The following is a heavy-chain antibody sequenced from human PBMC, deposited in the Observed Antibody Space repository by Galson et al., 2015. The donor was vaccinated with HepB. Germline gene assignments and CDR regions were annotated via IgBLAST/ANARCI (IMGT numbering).Heavy chain of an antibody. Sequence: SVKVSCKASGYTFTNYAMNWVRQAPGQGLEWMGWINTNTGEPTYARAFTGRFVFSLDTSVTTAHLQISSLKPEDTAVYYCARVTSIHNFGQSRYSFYYYGMDVWGQGTTVTVPS. CDR2: INTNTGEP. J-gene: IGHJ6*02. V-gene: IGHV7-4-1*02. D-gene: IGHD1-20*01. CDR3: ARVTSIHNFGQSRYSFYYYGMDV. CDR1: GYTFTNYA.